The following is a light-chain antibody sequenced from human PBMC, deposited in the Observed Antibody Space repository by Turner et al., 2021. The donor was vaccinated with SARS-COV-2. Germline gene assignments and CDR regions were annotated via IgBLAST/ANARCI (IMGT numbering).Light chain of an antibody. V-gene: IGKV1-9*01. Sequence: DIQLTQSPSFLSASVGDRVTFTCRASQAISSDLARYQQKPGKAPKLLIFAASSLQTGVPPRFSGSGSGTEFTLTITSLQPEELASYCCQQLNTFGPGTKVDIK. J-gene: IGKJ3*01. CDR3: QQLNT. CDR2: AAS. CDR1: QAISSD.